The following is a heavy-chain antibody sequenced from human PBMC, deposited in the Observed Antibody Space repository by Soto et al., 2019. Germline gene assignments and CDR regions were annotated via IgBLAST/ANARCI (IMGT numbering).Heavy chain of an antibody. J-gene: IGHJ5*02. V-gene: IGHV4-39*01. CDR1: GGSILDSTYY. D-gene: IGHD3-22*01. CDR2: IFYSGGS. Sequence: QLLLQESGPGLVKPSETLSLTCTVSGGSILDSTYYWAWIRQPPGKGLEWIGTIFYSGGSFYTPSLNSRVTVSVDTSNNQFSLKLSSVTAADTAVYYCARQASGYYYGWFDPWGQGTLVTVSS. CDR3: ARQASGYYYGWFDP.